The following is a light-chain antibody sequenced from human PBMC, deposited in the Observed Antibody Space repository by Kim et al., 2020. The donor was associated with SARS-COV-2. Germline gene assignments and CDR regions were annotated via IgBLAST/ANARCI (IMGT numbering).Light chain of an antibody. CDR1: SLRSYY. V-gene: IGLV3-19*01. J-gene: IGLJ2*01. CDR3: NSRDSSGNHLSVV. CDR2: DKK. Sequence: SSELTQDPAVSVALGQTVRITCQGDSLRSYYASWYQQKPGQAPVLVIYDKKNRPSGIPDRFSGSSSGNTASLTITGAQAEDEADYYCNSRDSSGNHLSVV.